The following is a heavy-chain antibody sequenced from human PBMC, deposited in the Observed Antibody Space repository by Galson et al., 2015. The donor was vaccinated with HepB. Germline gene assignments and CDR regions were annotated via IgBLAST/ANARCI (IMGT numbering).Heavy chain of an antibody. CDR3: AKETFSFGDLPSSGMDV. D-gene: IGHD3-10*01. Sequence: SLRLSCAASGFTFSSYAMSWVRQAPGKGLEWVAVISYDGSNKYYADSVKGRFTISRDNSKNTLYVQMNSLRAEDTAVYYCAKETFSFGDLPSSGMDVWGQGTTVIVSS. J-gene: IGHJ6*02. CDR2: ISYDGSNK. CDR1: GFTFSSYA. V-gene: IGHV3-30*18.